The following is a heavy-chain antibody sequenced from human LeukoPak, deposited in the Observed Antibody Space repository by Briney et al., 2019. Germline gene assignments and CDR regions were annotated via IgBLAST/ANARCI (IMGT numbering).Heavy chain of an antibody. D-gene: IGHD6-19*01. V-gene: IGHV3-30-3*01. Sequence: GGSLRLSCAASGFTFRSYAMLWLRQAPGKGLEGVTVISFDGSNKNYADAVKGRFTFSRDNSKNTLYLQMKSLRAEDTAEYYCARERGGYSSAWYFGYWGQGILVTVSS. CDR2: ISFDGSNK. CDR3: ARERGGYSSAWYFGY. J-gene: IGHJ4*02. CDR1: GFTFRSYA.